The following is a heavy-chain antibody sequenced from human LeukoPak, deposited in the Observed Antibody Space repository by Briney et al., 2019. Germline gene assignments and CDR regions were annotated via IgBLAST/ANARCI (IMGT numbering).Heavy chain of an antibody. CDR2: ISSSSSYI. CDR1: GFTFSSYS. Sequence: GGSLRLSCAASGFTFSSYSMNWVRQAPGKGLEWVSSISSSSSYIYYADSVKGRFTISRDNAKNSLYLQMNSLRAEDTAVYYCARPPIYYYDSSGYYPPTPYWYFDLWGRGTLVTVSS. V-gene: IGHV3-21*01. D-gene: IGHD3-22*01. CDR3: ARPPIYYYDSSGYYPPTPYWYFDL. J-gene: IGHJ2*01.